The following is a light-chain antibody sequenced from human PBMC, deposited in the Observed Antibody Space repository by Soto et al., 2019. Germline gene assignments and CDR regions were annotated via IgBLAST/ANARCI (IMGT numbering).Light chain of an antibody. J-gene: IGLJ1*01. CDR3: SSYTGSSTPYV. V-gene: IGLV2-14*01. CDR2: EVS. CDR1: SSDVGGYNY. Sequence: QSALTQPASVSGSPGQSITISCSATSSDVGGYNYVSWYQQHPGKAPKLMIYEVSNRPSGISNRFSGSKSGNTASLTISGLQAEDEADYYCSSYTGSSTPYVFGTGTKLTVL.